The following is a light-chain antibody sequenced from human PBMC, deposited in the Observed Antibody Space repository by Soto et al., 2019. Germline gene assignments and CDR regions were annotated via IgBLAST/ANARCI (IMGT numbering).Light chain of an antibody. J-gene: IGKJ1*01. CDR1: QSVRTTY. CDR2: STS. Sequence: EIVLTQSPGTLSLSPGERATLSCRASQSVRTTYLAWYQQKPGQAPRLLIYSTSGRATGIPARFSGSGSGTEFTLTINSLQSEDFAVYYCQQYNNWPRTFGQGTKVDIK. V-gene: IGKV3-15*01. CDR3: QQYNNWPRT.